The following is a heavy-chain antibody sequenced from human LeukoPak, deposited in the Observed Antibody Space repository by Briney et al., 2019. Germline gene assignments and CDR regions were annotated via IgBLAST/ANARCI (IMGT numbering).Heavy chain of an antibody. CDR1: GGTFSSYA. CDR2: IIPIFGTA. CDR3: AAGRHTAMAGPPLG. D-gene: IGHD5-18*01. V-gene: IGHV1-69*05. J-gene: IGHJ4*02. Sequence: GSSVKVSCKASGGTFSSYAISWVRQAPGQGLEWMGRIIPIFGTANYAQKFQGRVTITTDESTSTAYMEMSSLRSEDTAVYYCAAGRHTAMAGPPLGWGQGTLVTVSS.